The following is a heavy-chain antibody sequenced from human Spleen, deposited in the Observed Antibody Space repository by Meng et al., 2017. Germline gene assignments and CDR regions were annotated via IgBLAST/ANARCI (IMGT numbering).Heavy chain of an antibody. D-gene: IGHD3-3*01. CDR3: ARGPSGYPNWFDP. CDR2: INAGNGNT. V-gene: IGHV1-3*01. J-gene: IGHJ5*02. Sequence: ASVKVSCKASGYTFTSYAMHWVRQAPGQRLEWMGWINAGNGNTKYSQKFQGRVTITRDTSASTAYKELSSLRSEDTAVYYCARGPSGYPNWFDPWGQGTLVTVSS. CDR1: GYTFTSYA.